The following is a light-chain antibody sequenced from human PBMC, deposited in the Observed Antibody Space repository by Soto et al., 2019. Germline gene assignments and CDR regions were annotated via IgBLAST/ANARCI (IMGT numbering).Light chain of an antibody. CDR2: RNN. CDR1: SSNIGSNY. V-gene: IGLV1-47*01. J-gene: IGLJ1*01. Sequence: VLTQPPSASGTPGQRVTISFSGSSSNIGSNYVYWYQQLPGTAPKLLIYRNNQRPSGVPDRFSGSKSGTSASLAISGLRSEDEADYYCAAWDDSLSGLVFGTGTKVTVL. CDR3: AAWDDSLSGLV.